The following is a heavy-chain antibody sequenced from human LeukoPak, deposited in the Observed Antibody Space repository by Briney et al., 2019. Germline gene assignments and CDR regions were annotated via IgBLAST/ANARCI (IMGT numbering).Heavy chain of an antibody. CDR2: ISGSGGGT. V-gene: IGHV3-23*01. J-gene: IGHJ4*02. D-gene: IGHD3-9*01. Sequence: GGSLRLSCAASGLTFSNYAMSWVRQAPGKGLEWVSSISGSGGGTYNAASVKGRFTISRDNSRNTLFLQMNRLRAEDTAVYYCAKEDLHYDILTGYYTTPYSFDSWGQGTLVTVSS. CDR3: AKEDLHYDILTGYYTTPYSFDS. CDR1: GLTFSNYA.